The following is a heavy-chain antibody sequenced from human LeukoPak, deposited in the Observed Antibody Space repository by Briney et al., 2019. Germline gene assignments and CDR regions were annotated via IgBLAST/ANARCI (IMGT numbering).Heavy chain of an antibody. CDR2: IYYSGST. Sequence: KPSETLSLTCAVSGYSISSGYYWGWIRQPPGKGLEWIGGIYYSGSTYYNPSLKSRVTISVDTSKNQFSLKLSSVTAADTAVYYCARVDIVVVPAASQYYFDYWGQGTLVTVSS. D-gene: IGHD2-2*01. V-gene: IGHV4-38-2*01. CDR3: ARVDIVVVPAASQYYFDY. J-gene: IGHJ4*02. CDR1: GYSISSGYY.